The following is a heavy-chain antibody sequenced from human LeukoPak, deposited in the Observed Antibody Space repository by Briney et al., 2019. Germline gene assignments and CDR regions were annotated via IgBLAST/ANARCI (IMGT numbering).Heavy chain of an antibody. CDR2: ISGSGGST. CDR1: GFTFSSYA. Sequence: GGSLRLSCAASGFTFSSYAMSWVRQAPGKGLEWVSAISGSGGSTYYADSVKGRFTISRDNSKNTLYLQMNSPRAEDTAVYYCAKAPKSDSIIFDYWGQGTLDTVSS. CDR3: AKAPKSDSIIFDY. D-gene: IGHD3-22*01. V-gene: IGHV3-23*01. J-gene: IGHJ4*02.